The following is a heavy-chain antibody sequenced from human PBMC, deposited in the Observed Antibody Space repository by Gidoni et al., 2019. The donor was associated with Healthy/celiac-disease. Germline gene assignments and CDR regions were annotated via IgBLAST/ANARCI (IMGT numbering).Heavy chain of an antibody. Sequence: EVQLVQSGAEVKKPGSSLKISCKGSGYSFTSYWIGWVRQRPGRGLEWMGIIYPGDSDNRDSPSVQGQVNNSADKANSAAYRQWSSLKAADTAMYDCAKHGGDYGHDDYWGQGTLVTVSS. CDR2: IYPGDSDN. CDR3: AKHGGDYGHDDY. CDR1: GYSFTSYW. V-gene: IGHV5-51*01. J-gene: IGHJ4*02. D-gene: IGHD4-17*01.